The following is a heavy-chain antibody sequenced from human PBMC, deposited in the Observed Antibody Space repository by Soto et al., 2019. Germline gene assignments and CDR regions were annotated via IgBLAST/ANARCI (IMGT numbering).Heavy chain of an antibody. CDR3: AKGRSYYYYYGVDV. CDR1: GFSFSSCA. J-gene: IGHJ6*02. V-gene: IGHV3-23*01. CDR2: IIDSGGST. Sequence: GGSRRLSCAAAGFSFSSCAMGWARQAPGKGLEWVSDIIDSGGSTYYADSVKGRFTISRDNSKSTLYLQMNSLRAEDTALYYCAKGRSYYYYYGVDVWGQGTTVTVS.